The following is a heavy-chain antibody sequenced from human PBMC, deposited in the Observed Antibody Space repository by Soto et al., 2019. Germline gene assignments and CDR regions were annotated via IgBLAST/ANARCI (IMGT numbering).Heavy chain of an antibody. CDR1: GETFTSFD. D-gene: IGHD1-26*01. CDR3: ARGWGVGSRSDYDNGMDV. Sequence: QVPLVQSGAEVKKPGASVTVSCKASGETFTSFDLNWVRQAAGLGLAWMGWMNPNSCSVCYAQTVQVIVTMGRDTSTSTADMALSRGGSGGTAVFNCARGWGVGSRSDYDNGMDVWGQGTTVTVSS. V-gene: IGHV1-8*01. CDR2: MNPNSCSV. J-gene: IGHJ6*02.